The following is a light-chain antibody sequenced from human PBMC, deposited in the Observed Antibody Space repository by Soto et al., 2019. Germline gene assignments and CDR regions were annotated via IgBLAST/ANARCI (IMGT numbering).Light chain of an antibody. V-gene: IGKV1-5*01. CDR1: QSISHW. CDR2: DAA. J-gene: IGKJ1*01. CDR3: QKCHTYRT. Sequence: DIQMTQAPSTLSASIGDRDIITCRARQSISHWLAWYQQKPGKAPQLLISDAATLESGVPSRFSGSTSGTEFTLTLSRLQPDAFATSYCQKCHTYRTFGQGTKEEI.